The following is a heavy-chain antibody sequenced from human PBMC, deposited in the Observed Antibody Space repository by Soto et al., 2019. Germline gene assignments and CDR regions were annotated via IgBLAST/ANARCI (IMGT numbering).Heavy chain of an antibody. V-gene: IGHV3-9*01. CDR3: AKDLSGSYSNLFDL. D-gene: IGHD1-26*01. J-gene: IGHJ4*02. CDR2: ISWNSGSI. Sequence: EVQLVESGGGLVQPGRSLRLSCAASGFTFDDYAMHWVRQAPGKGLEWVSGISWNSGSIGYADSVKGRFTISRDNAKDSLYLQMNSLRGEDTALYYCAKDLSGSYSNLFDLWGQGTLVTVSS. CDR1: GFTFDDYA.